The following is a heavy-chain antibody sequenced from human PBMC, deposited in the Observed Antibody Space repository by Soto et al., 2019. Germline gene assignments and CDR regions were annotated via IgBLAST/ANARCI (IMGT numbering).Heavy chain of an antibody. CDR1: EGSIGSGGDY. CDR3: AGGDYYDSSAYYFEP. Sequence: PSEPLPVTWTVAEGSIGSGGDYWSLIRKPPGKGLEWSGYIYYSGITYYNPSLKSRVTISVDTSKDKFSLKLSSVTAADTAVYYCAGGDYYDSSAYYFEPWGQGTLVTVSS. CDR2: IYYSGIT. D-gene: IGHD3-22*01. V-gene: IGHV4-30-4*01. J-gene: IGHJ5*02.